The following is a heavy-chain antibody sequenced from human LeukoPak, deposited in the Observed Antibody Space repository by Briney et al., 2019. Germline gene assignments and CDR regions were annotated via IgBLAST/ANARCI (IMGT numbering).Heavy chain of an antibody. D-gene: IGHD3-10*01. J-gene: IGHJ3*02. Sequence: PGRSLRLSCAASGFTFSSYAMHWVRQAPGKGLEWVAVISYDGSNNYYADSVKGRFTISRDNSKNTLYLQMHSLRAEDTAVYYCARGGYGSGSDDAFDIWGQGTMVTVSS. CDR2: ISYDGSNN. V-gene: IGHV3-30-3*01. CDR1: GFTFSSYA. CDR3: ARGGYGSGSDDAFDI.